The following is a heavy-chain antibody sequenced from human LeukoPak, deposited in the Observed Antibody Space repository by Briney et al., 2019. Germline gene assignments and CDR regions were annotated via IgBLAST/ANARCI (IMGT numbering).Heavy chain of an antibody. J-gene: IGHJ4*02. V-gene: IGHV3-74*01. D-gene: IGHD1-26*01. CDR2: INEDGSTT. Sequence: PGGSLRLSCAASGFTFSSNWMHWVRQAPGQGLVWVSRINEDGSTTNYADSEKGRFIISRDNAKNTLYLQMNSLRAEDTAVYYCVRDLGGRSGHWGRGTLVTVSS. CDR1: GFTFSSNW. CDR3: VRDLGGRSGH.